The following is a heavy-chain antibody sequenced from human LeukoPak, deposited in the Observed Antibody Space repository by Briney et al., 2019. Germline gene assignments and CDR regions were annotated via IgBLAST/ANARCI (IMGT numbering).Heavy chain of an antibody. D-gene: IGHD4-11*01. Sequence: GASVKVSCKASGGTFSSYTISWVRQAPGQGLEWMGRIIPSLGIANYAQKFQGRVTITADKSTSTAYMELSSLRAEDTAVYYCARAMTTLTTGSDYWRQGTLVPVSS. CDR1: GGTFSSYT. J-gene: IGHJ4*02. CDR2: IIPSLGIA. CDR3: ARAMTTLTTGSDY. V-gene: IGHV1-69*02.